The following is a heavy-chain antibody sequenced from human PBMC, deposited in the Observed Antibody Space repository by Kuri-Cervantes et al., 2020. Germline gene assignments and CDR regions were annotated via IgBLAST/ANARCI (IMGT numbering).Heavy chain of an antibody. CDR3: ARDRRAAVFDY. V-gene: IGHV1-18*04. D-gene: IGHD6-13*01. J-gene: IGHJ4*02. CDR1: GYTFTSYY. Sequence: ASVKVSCKASGYTFTSYYMHWVRQAPGQGLEWMGWTSAYNGNTNYAQKLQGRVTMTTDTSTSTAYMELRSLRSDDTAVYYCARDRRAAVFDYWGQGTLVTVSS. CDR2: TSAYNGNT.